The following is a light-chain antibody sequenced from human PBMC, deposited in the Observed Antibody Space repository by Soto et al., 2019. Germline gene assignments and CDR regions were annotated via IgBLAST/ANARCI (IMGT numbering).Light chain of an antibody. V-gene: IGLV1-47*02. CDR1: SSNIGDNY. CDR3: AAWDDSLSGWV. CDR2: NNN. J-gene: IGLJ3*02. Sequence: QSVLTQPPSASGTPGQRVTISCSGSSSNIGDNYVFWYQQFPGAAPKPLIFNNNQRPSGVPDRFSGAKSGTSASLSISGLRSEDEAVYHCAAWDDSLSGWVFGGGTKLTVL.